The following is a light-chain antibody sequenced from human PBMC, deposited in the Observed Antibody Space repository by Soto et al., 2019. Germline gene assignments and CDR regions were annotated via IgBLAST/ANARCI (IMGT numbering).Light chain of an antibody. J-gene: IGLJ1*01. CDR3: SSYTNINTRACV. V-gene: IGLV2-14*01. Sequence: QSALTQPASVSGSPGQSITISCTGTSSDVGIYNYVSWYQQHPGKAPKLMIYEVSNRPSGVSNRFSGSKSGNTASLTISGLQAEDEADYYCSSYTNINTRACVFGTGTKLTVL. CDR1: SSDVGIYNY. CDR2: EVS.